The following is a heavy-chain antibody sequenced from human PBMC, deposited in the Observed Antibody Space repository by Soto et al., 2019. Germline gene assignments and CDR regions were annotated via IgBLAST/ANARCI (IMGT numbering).Heavy chain of an antibody. CDR3: ESPAEIVAAGNAMGYYDGMDV. CDR2: IYYSGSS. Sequence: SQTMSLTCIVDGRSISIRSYCWDWLRHHPGKGLEGIGSIYYSGSSYYNPYLKSRVTISVDTSKNQSSLTLSSVTAADTAVYYCESPAEIVAAGNAMGYYDGMDVWGQGTTVTVSS. J-gene: IGHJ6*02. V-gene: IGHV4-39*01. D-gene: IGHD6-13*01. CDR1: GRSISIRSYC.